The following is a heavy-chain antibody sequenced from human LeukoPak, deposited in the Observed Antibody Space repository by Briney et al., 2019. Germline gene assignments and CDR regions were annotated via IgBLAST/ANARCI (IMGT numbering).Heavy chain of an antibody. CDR3: ARFYDLAGGYYAYGMDV. CDR2: INQSGGT. V-gene: IGHV4-34*01. J-gene: IGHJ6*02. D-gene: IGHD5/OR15-5a*01. Sequence: SETLSLTCAVYGGSFSGYYWSWIRQPQGKGLEWVGEINQSGGTNYNPSLESRVSILIDTSKNQFTAADTAVYYCARFYDLAGGYYAYGMDVWGQGTTVTVSS. CDR1: GGSFSGYY.